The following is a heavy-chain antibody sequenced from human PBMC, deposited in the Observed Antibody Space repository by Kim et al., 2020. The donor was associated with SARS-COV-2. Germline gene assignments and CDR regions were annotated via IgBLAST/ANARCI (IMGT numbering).Heavy chain of an antibody. CDR1: GFTFSSYG. CDR2: IPNDGGNR. CDR3: ATSPYYYDSRGYYPYYFNS. Sequence: GGSLRLSCAASGFTFSSYGMDWVRQAPGKGLEWVAVIPNDGGNRYYADSVKGRFTISRDNSKNTLYLQMNSLRAEDTAVYYCATSPYYYDSRGYYPYYFNSWGQGTLVTVSS. D-gene: IGHD3-22*01. J-gene: IGHJ4*02. V-gene: IGHV3-30*03.